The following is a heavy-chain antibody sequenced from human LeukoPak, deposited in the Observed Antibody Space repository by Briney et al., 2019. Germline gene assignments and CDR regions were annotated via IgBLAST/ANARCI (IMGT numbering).Heavy chain of an antibody. CDR3: ARHPFATPFDY. CDR2: IYSTGDT. J-gene: IGHJ4*02. Sequence: SETLSLTCTVSGGSISGFYWSWIRQPPGKGRGWVGYIYSTGDTNSDPSLKSRVTVSLDTSKNQVSLRLSSVTAADTAVYYCARHPFATPFDYWGRGTLVTVSS. CDR1: GGSISGFY. D-gene: IGHD2-15*01. V-gene: IGHV4-59*08.